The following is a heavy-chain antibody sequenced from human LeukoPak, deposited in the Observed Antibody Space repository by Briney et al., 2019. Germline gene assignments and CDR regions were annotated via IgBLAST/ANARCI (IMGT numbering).Heavy chain of an antibody. D-gene: IGHD1-26*01. V-gene: IGHV3-74*03. J-gene: IGHJ4*02. CDR2: ITDDATT. CDR3: VRDRVGPDY. CDR1: GFTFSSAW. Sequence: GGSLRLSCAASGFTFSSAWMRWVRQAPGTGLVWVSRITDDATTTYADSVRGRFTISRDNAKNILYLQMNSLRAEDTAVYYCVRDRVGPDYWGQGTLVTVSS.